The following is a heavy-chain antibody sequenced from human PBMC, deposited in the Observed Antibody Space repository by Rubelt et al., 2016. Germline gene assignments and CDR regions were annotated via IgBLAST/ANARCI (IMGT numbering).Heavy chain of an antibody. J-gene: IGHJ5*02. CDR1: GFTFSTYW. D-gene: IGHD5-18*01. CDR3: ARKTYGYRANWFDP. CDR2: VYYGGST. V-gene: IGHV4-4*02. Sequence: VQLVESGGGLVQPGGSLRLSCAASGFTFSTYWMSWIRQPPGKGLEWIASVYYGGSTYYTPSLQSRVTISVDASKNQFSLNLRSGTAADTAVYYCARKTYGYRANWFDPWGQGTLVTVSS.